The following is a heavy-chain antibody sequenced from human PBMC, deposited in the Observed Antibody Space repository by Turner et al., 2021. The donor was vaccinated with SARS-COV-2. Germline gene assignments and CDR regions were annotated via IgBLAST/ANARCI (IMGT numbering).Heavy chain of an antibody. CDR3: ARHFPGGWAVNL. D-gene: IGHD3-16*01. CDR1: GYSFTSYW. CDR2: IDPSDSYT. Sequence: EVQLVQSGAEVKKPGESLRVSCKGSGYSFTSYWISWVRQMPGKGLEWMWRIDPSDSYTNYSPSFQGHVTISAYKSISTAYLQWSSLKASDNAMYYCARHFPGGWAVNLWGQGTLVTVSS. V-gene: IGHV5-10-1*01. J-gene: IGHJ5*02.